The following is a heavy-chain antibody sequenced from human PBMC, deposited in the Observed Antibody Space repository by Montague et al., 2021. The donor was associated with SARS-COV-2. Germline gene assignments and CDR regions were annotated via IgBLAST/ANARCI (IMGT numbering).Heavy chain of an antibody. D-gene: IGHD3-16*01. Sequence: SETLSLTCSVSGGSISGHYWSWIRQPPGKGLECIGNIDHSGNTDYNPSLKSRATISVDTSKNQFALRLHSATAADTAVYYCAREYRIELWQTNWYFGLWGRGTLVTVSS. CDR1: GGSISGHY. CDR3: AREYRIELWQTNWYFGL. J-gene: IGHJ2*01. V-gene: IGHV4-59*11. CDR2: IDHSGNT.